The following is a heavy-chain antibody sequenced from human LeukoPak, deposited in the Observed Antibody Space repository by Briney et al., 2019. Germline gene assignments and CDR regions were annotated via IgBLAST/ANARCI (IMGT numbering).Heavy chain of an antibody. CDR2: IYSGGGT. Sequence: PGGSLRLSCAASGFTVSSNYMSWVRQAPGKGLEWVSVIYSGGGTYYADSVKGRFTISRDNSKNTLYLQMNSLRAEDTAVYYCAGPRSYYDSSGYLFDYWGQGTLVTVP. CDR1: GFTVSSNY. CDR3: AGPRSYYDSSGYLFDY. V-gene: IGHV3-53*01. D-gene: IGHD3-22*01. J-gene: IGHJ4*02.